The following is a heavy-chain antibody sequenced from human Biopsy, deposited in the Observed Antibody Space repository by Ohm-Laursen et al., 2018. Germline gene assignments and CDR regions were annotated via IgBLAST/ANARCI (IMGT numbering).Heavy chain of an antibody. CDR3: TRGGYYYDSLAYYYWFDP. J-gene: IGHJ5*02. Sequence: SVTVSCTASGSTFTVYHAHWVRQAPGQGLEWMGWINAKIGDTNYAQKFQGRVAMTRDTSISTAYVDLSSLRSDDTAVYYCTRGGYYYDSLAYYYWFDPWGQGTLVTVSS. V-gene: IGHV1-2*02. D-gene: IGHD3-22*01. CDR1: GSTFTVYH. CDR2: INAKIGDT.